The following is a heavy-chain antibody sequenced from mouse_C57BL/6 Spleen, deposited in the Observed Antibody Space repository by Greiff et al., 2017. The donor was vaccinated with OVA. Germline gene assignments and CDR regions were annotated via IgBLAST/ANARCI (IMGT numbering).Heavy chain of an antibody. CDR2: ISNLAYSI. V-gene: IGHV5-15*01. D-gene: IGHD1-1*01. CDR3: ARQVVAKAMDY. Sequence: EVQVVESGGGLVQPGGSLKLSGAASGFTFSDYGMAWVRQAPRKGPEGVAFISNLAYSIYYAETVTGRFTISRENAKNTLYLEMSSLRSEDTAMYYCARQVVAKAMDYWGQGTSVTVSS. CDR1: GFTFSDYG. J-gene: IGHJ4*01.